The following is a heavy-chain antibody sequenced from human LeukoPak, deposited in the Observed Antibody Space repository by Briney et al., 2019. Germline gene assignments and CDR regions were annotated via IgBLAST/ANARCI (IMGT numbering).Heavy chain of an antibody. V-gene: IGHV3-21*01. CDR3: ARFIAATGVDS. CDR1: GFTFSSYS. Sequence: KPGGSLRLSCAASGFTFSSYSMNWVRQAPGKGLEWVSSISSSSSYIYYADSVKGRFTISRDNAKNSLFLQMNSLRAGDTAEYYCARFIAATGVDSWGQGTLVTVSS. D-gene: IGHD6-13*01. CDR2: ISSSSSYI. J-gene: IGHJ4*02.